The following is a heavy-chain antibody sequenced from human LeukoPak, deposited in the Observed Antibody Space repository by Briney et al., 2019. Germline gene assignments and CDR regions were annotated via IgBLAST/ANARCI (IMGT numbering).Heavy chain of an antibody. Sequence: SETLSLTCTVSGGSINNYFWSWIRQPPGKGLECIAYIYYSDSTNYKLSLKSRVTVSVDTSKNQFSLKLSSVTAADTAVYYCARFPGGAEYRHYYYMDVWGTGTTVTVSS. CDR3: ARFPGGAEYRHYYYMDV. J-gene: IGHJ6*03. CDR1: GGSINNYF. CDR2: IYYSDST. V-gene: IGHV4-59*01. D-gene: IGHD1-14*01.